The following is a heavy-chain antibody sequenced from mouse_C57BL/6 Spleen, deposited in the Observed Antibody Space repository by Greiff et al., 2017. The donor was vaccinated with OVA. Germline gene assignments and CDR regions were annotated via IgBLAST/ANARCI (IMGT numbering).Heavy chain of an antibody. CDR1: GYAFSSSW. Sequence: VKLKQSGPELVKPGASVKISCKASGYAFSSSWMNWVKQRPGKGLEWIGRIYPGDGDTNYNGKFKGKATLTADKSSSTAYMQLSSLTSEDSAVYFCARERIDYWGQGTTLTVSS. CDR2: IYPGDGDT. J-gene: IGHJ2*01. V-gene: IGHV1-82*01. CDR3: ARERIDY.